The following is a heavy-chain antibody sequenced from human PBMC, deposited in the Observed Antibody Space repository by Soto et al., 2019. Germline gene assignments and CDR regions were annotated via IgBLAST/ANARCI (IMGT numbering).Heavy chain of an antibody. CDR1: GGSISSSNW. CDR3: ARVGFGLGYDEDWFDP. V-gene: IGHV4-4*02. Sequence: PSETLSLTCAVSGGSISSSNWWSWVRQPPGKGLEWIGEIYHSGSTNYNPSLKSRVTISVDKSKNQFSLKLSSVTAADTAVYYCARVGFGLGYDEDWFDPWGQGTLVTVSS. D-gene: IGHD5-12*01. J-gene: IGHJ5*02. CDR2: IYHSGST.